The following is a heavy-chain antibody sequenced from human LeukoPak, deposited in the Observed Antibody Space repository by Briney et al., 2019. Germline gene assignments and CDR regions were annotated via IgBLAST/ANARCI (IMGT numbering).Heavy chain of an antibody. D-gene: IGHD3-10*01. V-gene: IGHV3-15*01. CDR2: IKSKTDGETT. CDR1: GFTFTNAW. Sequence: PGGSLRLSCVDSGFTFTNAWMSWVRQAPGKGLEWIGRIKSKTDGETTNYAEPVRGRFTISRDDSKSAVYLQTNSLKIEDTAVYYCTTDLGTYYHGSQRLIPIDYWGQGTLVTVSS. J-gene: IGHJ4*02. CDR3: TTDLGTYYHGSQRLIPIDY.